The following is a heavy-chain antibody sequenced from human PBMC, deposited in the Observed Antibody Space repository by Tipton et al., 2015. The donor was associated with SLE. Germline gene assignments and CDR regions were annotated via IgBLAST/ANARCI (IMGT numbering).Heavy chain of an antibody. CDR2: IYYSGST. V-gene: IGHV4-39*07. D-gene: IGHD6-13*01. CDR1: GGSISSSSHY. J-gene: IGHJ5*02. Sequence: TLSLTCTVSGGSISSSSHYWGWIRQPPGKGLEWIGSIYYSGSTYYNPSLKSRVTMSVDTSKNQFSLRLSSVIAADTAVYYCARDDPIAAAGYNWFDPWGQGTLVTVSS. CDR3: ARDDPIAAAGYNWFDP.